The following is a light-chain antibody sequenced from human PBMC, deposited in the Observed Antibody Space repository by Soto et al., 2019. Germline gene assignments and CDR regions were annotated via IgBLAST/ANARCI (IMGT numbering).Light chain of an antibody. J-gene: IGKJ1*01. CDR3: QQYGSSPWT. V-gene: IGKV3-20*01. Sequence: EIVLTQSPGTLSLSPGERATLSCRASQSVSSSYLAWYQQKPGQAPRLLIYGASSRATGIQDRFSGSGSGTAFTRTISRLEPEDFAVYYCQQYGSSPWTFGQGTKVEIK. CDR1: QSVSSSY. CDR2: GAS.